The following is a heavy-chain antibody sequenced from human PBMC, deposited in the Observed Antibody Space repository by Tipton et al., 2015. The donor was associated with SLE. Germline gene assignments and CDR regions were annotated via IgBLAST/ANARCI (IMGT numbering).Heavy chain of an antibody. CDR3: ASVLEYSSSFNLYYYYGMDV. Sequence: TLSLTCAVYGGSFSGYYWSWIRQPPGKGLEWIGEINHSGSTNYNPSLKSRVTISVDTSRNQFSLKLSSVTAADTAMYYCASVLEYSSSFNLYYYYGMDVWGQGTTVTVSS. V-gene: IGHV4-34*01. CDR2: INHSGST. CDR1: GGSFSGYY. J-gene: IGHJ6*02. D-gene: IGHD6-6*01.